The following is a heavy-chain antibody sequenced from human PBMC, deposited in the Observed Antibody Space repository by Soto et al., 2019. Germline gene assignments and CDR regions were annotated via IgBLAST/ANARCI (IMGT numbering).Heavy chain of an antibody. CDR2: IYPGGST. D-gene: IGHD4-17*01. V-gene: IGHV3-53*01. CDR1: GFTVSSDY. Sequence: EVQLVESGGGLIQPGGSLRLSCAASGFTVSSDYMSWVRQAPGKGLEWVSVIYPGGSTYYADSVKGRFTFSTDNSKNTLYLQMNSLRAEDTAVYYCARAYGGNPALFDPWGQGTLVTVSS. J-gene: IGHJ5*02. CDR3: ARAYGGNPALFDP.